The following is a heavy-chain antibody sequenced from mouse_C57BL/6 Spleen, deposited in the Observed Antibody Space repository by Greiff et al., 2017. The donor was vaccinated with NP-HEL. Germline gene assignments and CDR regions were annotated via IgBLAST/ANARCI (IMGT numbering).Heavy chain of an antibody. CDR1: GYTFTSYW. CDR3: TRHPTYGNYSYYAMDY. J-gene: IGHJ4*01. CDR2: IDPSDSYT. D-gene: IGHD2-1*01. V-gene: IGHV1-69*01. Sequence: QVQLQQPGAELVMPGASVKLSCKASGYTFTSYWMHWVKQRPGQGLEWIGEIDPSDSYTNYNQKFKGKSTLTVDKSSSTAYMQLSSLTSEDSAVYYCTRHPTYGNYSYYAMDYWGQGTSVTVSS.